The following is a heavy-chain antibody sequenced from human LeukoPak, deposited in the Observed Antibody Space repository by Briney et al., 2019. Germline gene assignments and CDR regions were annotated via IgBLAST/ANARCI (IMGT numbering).Heavy chain of an antibody. V-gene: IGHV1-3*01. D-gene: IGHD2-21*02. CDR1: GYTFTSYA. CDR2: INAGNGNT. CDR3: ARGGYQAYCGGDCSPTQFDY. J-gene: IGHJ4*02. Sequence: ASVKVSCKASGYTFTSYAMHWVRQAPGRRLEWMGWINAGNGNTKYSQKFQGRVTITRDTSASTAYMELSSLRSEDTAVYYCARGGYQAYCGGDCSPTQFDYWGQGTLVTVSS.